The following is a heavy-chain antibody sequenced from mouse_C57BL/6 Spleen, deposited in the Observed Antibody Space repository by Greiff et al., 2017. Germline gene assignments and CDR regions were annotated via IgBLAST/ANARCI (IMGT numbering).Heavy chain of an antibody. J-gene: IGHJ3*01. V-gene: IGHV1-54*01. Sequence: QVQLQQSGAELVRPGTSVKVSCKASGYAFTNYLIEWVKQRPGQGLEWIGVINPGSGGTNYNEKFKGKATLTADKSSSTAYMQLSSLTSEDSAVYFCARGAQATGGFAYWGQGTLVTVSA. CDR1: GYAFTNYL. CDR3: ARGAQATGGFAY. D-gene: IGHD3-2*02. CDR2: INPGSGGT.